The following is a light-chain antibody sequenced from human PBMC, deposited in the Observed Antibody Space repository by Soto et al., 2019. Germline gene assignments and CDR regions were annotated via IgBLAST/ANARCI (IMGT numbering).Light chain of an antibody. J-gene: IGLJ2*01. CDR3: NSYAGSNNLV. CDR2: EVS. Sequence: QSALTQPHSASGSPGQSVTISCTGTTSDVGGYNYVSWYQQHPGKAPKLMIYEVSKRPSGVPDRFSGSKSGNTASLTVSGLQAEDEADYYCNSYAGSNNLVFGGGTKLTVL. CDR1: TSDVGGYNY. V-gene: IGLV2-8*01.